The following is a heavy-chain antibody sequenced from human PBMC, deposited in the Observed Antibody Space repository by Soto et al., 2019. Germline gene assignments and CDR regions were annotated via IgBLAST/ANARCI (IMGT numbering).Heavy chain of an antibody. CDR2: IYYSGST. J-gene: IGHJ3*02. CDR1: GGSISSSSYY. D-gene: IGHD6-13*01. V-gene: IGHV4-39*01. CDR3: ARSIAADGIGAFDI. Sequence: QLQLQESGPGLVNPSETLSLTCTVSGGSISSSSYYWGWIRQPPGKGLEWIGSIYYSGSTYYNPSLKSRVTISVDTSKNQFSLKLSSVTAADTAVYYCARSIAADGIGAFDIWGQGTMVTVSS.